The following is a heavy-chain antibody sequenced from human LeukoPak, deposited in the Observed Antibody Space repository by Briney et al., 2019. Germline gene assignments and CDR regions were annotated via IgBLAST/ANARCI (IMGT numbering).Heavy chain of an antibody. CDR2: ISSSGGST. CDR3: AIDPNWGTHS. Sequence: GGSLRLSCAASGSTFSSYAMSWVRQAPGMGLEWVSGISSSGGSTYYADSVKGRFTISRDNSKNALYLQMNSLRVEDTAVYYCAIDPNWGTHSWGQGVLVTVSS. V-gene: IGHV3-23*01. J-gene: IGHJ4*02. D-gene: IGHD7-27*01. CDR1: GSTFSSYA.